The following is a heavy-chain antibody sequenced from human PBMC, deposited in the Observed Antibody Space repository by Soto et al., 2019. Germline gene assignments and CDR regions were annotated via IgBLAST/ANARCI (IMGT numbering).Heavy chain of an antibody. CDR1: GGSISSGGYY. J-gene: IGHJ3*02. CDR3: ARSAKRGGGFDI. D-gene: IGHD3-10*01. Sequence: QVQLQESGPGLVKPSQTLSLTCTVSGGSISSGGYYWSWIREHPWKGLEWIGYIYYSGSTSYNPSLKSRVTISVDTSKNQFSLKLSSVTAADTAVYYCARSAKRGGGFDIWGKGKMVTVSS. V-gene: IGHV4-31*03. CDR2: IYYSGST.